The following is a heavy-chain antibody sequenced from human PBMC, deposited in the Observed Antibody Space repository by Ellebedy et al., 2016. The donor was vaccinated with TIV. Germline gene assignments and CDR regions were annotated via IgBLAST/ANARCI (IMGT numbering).Heavy chain of an antibody. J-gene: IGHJ4*02. V-gene: IGHV4-59*08. CDR2: IYYSGST. CDR3: ARHEDGYYDSSGYLHY. D-gene: IGHD3-22*01. Sequence: MPSETLSLTCTVPGASISSYYWSWIRQPPGKGLEWIGYIYYSGSTNYNPSLKSRVTISVDTSKNQFSLKLSSVTAADTAVYYCARHEDGYYDSSGYLHYWGQGTLVTVSS. CDR1: GASISSYY.